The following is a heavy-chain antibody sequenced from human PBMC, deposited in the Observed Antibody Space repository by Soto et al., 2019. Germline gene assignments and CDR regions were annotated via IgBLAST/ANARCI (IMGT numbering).Heavy chain of an antibody. CDR2: IYPGDSDT. D-gene: IGHD3-10*01. Sequence: GESLKISCKGSGYSFTSYWIGWVRQMPGKGLEWMGIIYPGDSDTRYSPSFQGQVTISADKSISTAYLQWSSLKASDTAMYYCARASGSGSYYYPADSWGQGTLVTVSS. CDR1: GYSFTSYW. CDR3: ARASGSGSYYYPADS. J-gene: IGHJ4*02. V-gene: IGHV5-51*01.